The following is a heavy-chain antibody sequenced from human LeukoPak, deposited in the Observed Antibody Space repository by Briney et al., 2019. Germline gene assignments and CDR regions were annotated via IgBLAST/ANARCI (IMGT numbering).Heavy chain of an antibody. V-gene: IGHV3-74*01. J-gene: IGHJ3*02. CDR1: GFTFSSYW. Sequence: PGGSLRLSCAASGFTFSSYWMHWVRQAPGKGLVRVSRINSDGSSTSYADSVKGRFTISRDNAKNTLYLQMNSLRAEDTAVYYCARGSGSAWGYAFDIWGQGTMVTVSS. D-gene: IGHD6-19*01. CDR2: INSDGSST. CDR3: ARGSGSAWGYAFDI.